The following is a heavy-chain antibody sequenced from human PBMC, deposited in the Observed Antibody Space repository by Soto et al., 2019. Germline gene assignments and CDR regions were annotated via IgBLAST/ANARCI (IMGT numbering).Heavy chain of an antibody. V-gene: IGHV4-39*01. CDR1: GGSISSSSYY. D-gene: IGHD6-19*01. CDR3: AGLEQWHYYFDY. Sequence: SETLSLTCSVSGGSISSSSYYWGWIRQPPGKGLEWIGSIYYSGSTYYNPSLKSRVTISVDTSKNQFSLKLSSVTAADTAVYYCAGLEQWHYYFDYWGQGTLVTVSS. J-gene: IGHJ4*02. CDR2: IYYSGST.